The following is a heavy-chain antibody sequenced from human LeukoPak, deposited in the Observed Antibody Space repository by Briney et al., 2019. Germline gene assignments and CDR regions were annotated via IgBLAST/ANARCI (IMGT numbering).Heavy chain of an antibody. J-gene: IGHJ3*02. D-gene: IGHD2-15*01. CDR3: ARDHCSGGSCYGAPYDAFDI. V-gene: IGHV4-4*07. CDR1: GGSISSYY. CDR2: IYTSGST. Sequence: PSETLSLTCTVSGGSISSYYWSWIRQPAGKGLEWIGRIYTSGSTNYNPSLKSRVTMSVDTSKNQFSLKLSSVTAADTAVYYCARDHCSGGSCYGAPYDAFDIWGQGTMVTVSS.